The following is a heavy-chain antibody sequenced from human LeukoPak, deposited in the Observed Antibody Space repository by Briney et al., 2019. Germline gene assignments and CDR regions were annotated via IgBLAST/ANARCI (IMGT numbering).Heavy chain of an antibody. V-gene: IGHV3-30*04. CDR3: GRAVYRSGGYYFDY. CDR2: ISYDGSDK. D-gene: IGHD6-19*01. CDR1: GFTFSRYA. J-gene: IGHJ4*02. Sequence: PGGSLRLSCAASGFTFSRYAMPWVRQAPGKGLEWVAVISYDGSDKNYADSVKGRFTISRDNSKNTLYLQMNSLRADDTAVYYCGRAVYRSGGYYFDYWGQGTLVIVSS.